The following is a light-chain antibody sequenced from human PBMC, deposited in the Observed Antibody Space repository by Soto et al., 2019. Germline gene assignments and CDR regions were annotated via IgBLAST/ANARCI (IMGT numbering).Light chain of an antibody. CDR3: QQYGSSPPWT. V-gene: IGKV3-20*01. CDR2: GAS. Sequence: EIVLTQSPGTLSLSPGERATLSCRASQSVSSSYLAWYQQKPGQAPRLLIYGASSRATGIPDWFSGSGSGTDFTLTISTLEPEDFAVYDCQQYGSSPPWTFGQGTKLEIK. J-gene: IGKJ1*01. CDR1: QSVSSSY.